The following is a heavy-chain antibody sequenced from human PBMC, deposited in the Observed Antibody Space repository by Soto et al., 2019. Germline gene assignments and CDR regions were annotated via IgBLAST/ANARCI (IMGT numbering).Heavy chain of an antibody. J-gene: IGHJ4*02. V-gene: IGHV3-33*01. CDR2: IWYDGSNK. D-gene: IGHD5-12*01. CDR3: ARDPLMDPEMATMDY. CDR1: GFTFSSYG. Sequence: PGGSLRLSCAASGFTFSSYGMHWVRQAPGKGLEWVAVIWYDGSNKYYADSVKGRFTISRDNSKNTLYLQMNSLRAEDTAVYYCARDPLMDPEMATMDYWGQGTLVTVSS.